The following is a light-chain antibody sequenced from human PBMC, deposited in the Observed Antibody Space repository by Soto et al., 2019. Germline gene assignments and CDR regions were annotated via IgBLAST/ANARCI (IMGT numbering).Light chain of an antibody. V-gene: IGKV3-11*01. CDR1: QSVSSY. CDR3: QHRGNWPYT. Sequence: EIVLTQSPATLSLSPGERATLSCRASQSVSSYLAWYQQKPGQAPRLLIYDASNRATGIPTRFSGSGSGTDFTLTISSLEPEDFAVYYCQHRGNWPYTFGQGTKLEI. CDR2: DAS. J-gene: IGKJ2*01.